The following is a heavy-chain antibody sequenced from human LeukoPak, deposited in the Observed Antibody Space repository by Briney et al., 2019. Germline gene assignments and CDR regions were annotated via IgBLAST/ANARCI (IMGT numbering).Heavy chain of an antibody. D-gene: IGHD3-10*01. Sequence: PSETLSLTCTVSGGSISSYYWSWIRQPPGKGLEWIGYIYYSGSTYYNPSLKSRVTISVDTSKNQFSLKLSSVTAADTAVYYCARHPEWPKYRGGLPPQYYFDYWGQGTLVTVSS. CDR3: ARHPEWPKYRGGLPPQYYFDY. CDR2: IYYSGST. J-gene: IGHJ4*02. V-gene: IGHV4-59*04. CDR1: GGSISSYY.